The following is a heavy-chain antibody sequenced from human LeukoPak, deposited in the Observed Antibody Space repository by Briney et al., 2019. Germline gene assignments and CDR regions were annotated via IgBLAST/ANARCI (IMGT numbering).Heavy chain of an antibody. V-gene: IGHV4-34*01. CDR3: ARGLGYDFWSGYYRSPGQILDY. J-gene: IGHJ4*02. CDR2: INHSGST. Sequence: SETLSLTCAVYGGSFSGYYWSWIRQPPGKGLEWIGEINHSGSTNYNPSLKSRVTISVDTSKNQFSLKLSSVTAADTAVYYCARGLGYDFWSGYYRSPGQILDYWGQGTLVTVSS. CDR1: GGSFSGYY. D-gene: IGHD3-3*01.